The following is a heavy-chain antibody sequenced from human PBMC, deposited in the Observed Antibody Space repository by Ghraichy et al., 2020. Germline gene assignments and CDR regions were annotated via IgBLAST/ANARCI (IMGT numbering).Heavy chain of an antibody. CDR1: GGSVSSGSYY. CDR3: ARTYCSSTICRAYYGLDV. CDR2: IYHSGST. J-gene: IGHJ6*02. Sequence: SETLSLTCIVSGGSVSSGSYYWTWIRQPPGKGLEWIGYIYHSGSTNYNPSLKSRVTISVDTSWNQFSLDLTSVTAADSAVYYCARTYCSSTICRAYYGLDVWGQGTKVTVSS. D-gene: IGHD2-2*01. V-gene: IGHV4-61*01.